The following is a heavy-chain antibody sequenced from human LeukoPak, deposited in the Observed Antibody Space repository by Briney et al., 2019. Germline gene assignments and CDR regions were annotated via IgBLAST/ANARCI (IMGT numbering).Heavy chain of an antibody. V-gene: IGHV1-69*05. CDR2: IIPITGTT. CDR1: GGTFSSYA. D-gene: IGHD5-24*01. CDR3: ARDLEQP. Sequence: ASVKVSCTASGGTFSSYAVICVRQAPGQGLEWMGGIIPITGTTNYAQKFQGRVTITTGESTNTVYMELSSLGSEDTAVYYCARDLEQPWGQGTLVTVSS. J-gene: IGHJ5*02.